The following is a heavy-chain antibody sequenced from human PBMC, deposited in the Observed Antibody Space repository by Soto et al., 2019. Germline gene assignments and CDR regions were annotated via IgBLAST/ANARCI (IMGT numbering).Heavy chain of an antibody. J-gene: IGHJ5*02. CDR1: GGSISSGGYY. V-gene: IGHV4-31*03. Sequence: QVQLQESGPGLVKPSQTLSLTCTVSGGSISSGGYYWSWIRQHPGKGLEWIGYIYYSGSTHYHPPLTSRVTISVDTSKTPFSLKLSSVTAADTAVYYCARAFRPIAVADNNWFDPWGQGTLVTVSS. CDR3: ARAFRPIAVADNNWFDP. CDR2: IYYSGST. D-gene: IGHD6-19*01.